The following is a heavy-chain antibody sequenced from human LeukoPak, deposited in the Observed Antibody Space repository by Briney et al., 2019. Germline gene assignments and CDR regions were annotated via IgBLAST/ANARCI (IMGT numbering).Heavy chain of an antibody. D-gene: IGHD4-11*01. J-gene: IGHJ4*02. CDR3: ARDIGVPSTFPTVTTTDY. CDR2: ISSSSSTI. Sequence: PGGSLRLSCAASGFTFRSYSMTWVRQAPGKGLEGVFYISSSSSTIYYADSVKGRFAISRDNAKNSLYLQMNSLRAEDTAVYYCARDIGVPSTFPTVTTTDYWGQGTLVTVSS. V-gene: IGHV3-48*01. CDR1: GFTFRSYS.